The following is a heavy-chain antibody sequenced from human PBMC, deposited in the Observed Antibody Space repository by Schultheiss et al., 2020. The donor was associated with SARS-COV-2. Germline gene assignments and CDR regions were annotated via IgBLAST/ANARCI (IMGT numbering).Heavy chain of an antibody. CDR2: IWYDGSNK. V-gene: IGHV3-33*01. CDR3: TRDIDSHYFDY. CDR1: GFTFSSYG. J-gene: IGHJ4*02. D-gene: IGHD1-26*01. Sequence: GGSLRLSCAASGFTFSSYGMHWVRQAPGKGLEWVAVIWYDGSNKYYADSVKGRFTISRDNSKNTLYLQMNSLRAEDTAVYYCTRDIDSHYFDYWGQGTLVTVSS.